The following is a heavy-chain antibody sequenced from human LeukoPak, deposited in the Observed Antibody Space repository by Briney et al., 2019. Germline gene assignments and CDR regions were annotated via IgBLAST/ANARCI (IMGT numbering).Heavy chain of an antibody. J-gene: IGHJ4*02. Sequence: SETLSLTCTVSGGSINSYYWTSIRQPPGKGLEWIGYIYYSGSTTYNPSLKSRITISVYTSKNQFSLKLSSVTAADAAVYYCARSGYYGREFDYWGQGTLVTVSS. D-gene: IGHD3-3*01. CDR2: IYYSGST. CDR3: ARSGYYGREFDY. V-gene: IGHV4-59*01. CDR1: GGSINSYY.